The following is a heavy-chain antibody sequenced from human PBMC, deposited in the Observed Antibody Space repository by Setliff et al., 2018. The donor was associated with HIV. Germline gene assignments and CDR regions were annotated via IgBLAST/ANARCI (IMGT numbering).Heavy chain of an antibody. CDR3: ASARIPTGGTSTSIDY. J-gene: IGHJ4*02. V-gene: IGHV3-30*02. D-gene: IGHD1-1*01. CDR2: IRYDGSNK. CDR1: GFTFRSYG. Sequence: GGSLRLSCAVSGFTFRSYGMHWVSQAPDKGLEWVTFIRYDGSNKYYADSVKGRFTISRDNSKNTLYLQLNTLRPEDTAVYYCASARIPTGGTSTSIDYWGQGALVTVSS.